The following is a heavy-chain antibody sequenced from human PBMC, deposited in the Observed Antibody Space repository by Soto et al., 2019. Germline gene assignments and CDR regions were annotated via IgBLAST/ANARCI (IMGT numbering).Heavy chain of an antibody. J-gene: IGHJ6*02. CDR2: ISAYNGNT. V-gene: IGHV1-18*01. CDR1: GYTFTSYG. D-gene: IGHD3-10*01. Sequence: ASVKVSCKASGYTFTSYGISWVRQAPGQGLEWMGWISAYNGNTNYAQKLQGRVTMTTDTSTSTAYMELRSLRSDDTAVYYCARDQLLWFGELTTGYYYYYGMDVWGQGTTVTVSS. CDR3: ARDQLLWFGELTTGYYYYYGMDV.